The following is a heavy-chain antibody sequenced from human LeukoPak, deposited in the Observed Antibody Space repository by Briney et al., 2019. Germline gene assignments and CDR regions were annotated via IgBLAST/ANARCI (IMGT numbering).Heavy chain of an antibody. CDR1: GYTFTSYY. V-gene: IGHV1-46*01. CDR3: ARDLLDIVVVVAATNPGY. CDR2: INPSGGST. Sequence: ASVKVSCKASGYTFTSYYMHWVRQAPGQGLEWMGIINPSGGSTSYAQKFQGRVTMTRDTSTSTVYMELSSLRSEDTAVYYCARDLLDIVVVVAATNPGYWGQGTLVTVSS. D-gene: IGHD2-15*01. J-gene: IGHJ4*02.